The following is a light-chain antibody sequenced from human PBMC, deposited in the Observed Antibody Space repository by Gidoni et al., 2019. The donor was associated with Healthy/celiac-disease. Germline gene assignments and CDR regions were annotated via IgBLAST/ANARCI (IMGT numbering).Light chain of an antibody. CDR2: DVS. Sequence: QSALTQPRPVSGSPGQSVTISCTGTSSDFGGYNYVPWYQQHPGKAPKLMIYDVSKRPSGVPDRFSGSKSGNTASLTISGLQAEDEADYYCCSYAGSYTKVFGGGTKLTVL. J-gene: IGLJ3*02. CDR3: CSYAGSYTKV. V-gene: IGLV2-11*01. CDR1: SSDFGGYNY.